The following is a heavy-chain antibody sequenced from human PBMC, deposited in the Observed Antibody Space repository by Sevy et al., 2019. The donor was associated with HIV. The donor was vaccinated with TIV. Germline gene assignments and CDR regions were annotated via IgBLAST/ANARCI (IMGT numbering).Heavy chain of an antibody. CDR3: ARLGGLRFFDWSSLNYFDY. D-gene: IGHD3-9*01. CDR1: GGSISSSTYY. Sequence: SETLSLTCSVSGGSISSSTYYWGWIRQPPGRGLEWIGSVYFTGSTYYNPSLKSRVTISVDTSKNEVSLKVNSVTAADTAVYYCARLGGLRFFDWSSLNYFDYWGQGTLVTVSS. V-gene: IGHV4-39*01. J-gene: IGHJ4*02. CDR2: VYFTGST.